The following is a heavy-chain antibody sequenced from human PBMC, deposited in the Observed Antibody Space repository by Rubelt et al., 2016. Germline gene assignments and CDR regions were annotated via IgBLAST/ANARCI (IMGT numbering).Heavy chain of an antibody. V-gene: IGHV4-31*03. Sequence: QVQLQESGPGLVKPSQTLSLTCIVSGGSISSGGYYWSWIRQHPGKGLEWIGYIYYSGSTYYNPCLKSRVTISVDTSKNQFSLKLSSVTAADTAVYYCARAGTAMAIDYWGQGTLVTVSS. CDR2: IYYSGST. CDR1: GGSISSGGYY. CDR3: ARAGTAMAIDY. J-gene: IGHJ4*02. D-gene: IGHD5-18*01.